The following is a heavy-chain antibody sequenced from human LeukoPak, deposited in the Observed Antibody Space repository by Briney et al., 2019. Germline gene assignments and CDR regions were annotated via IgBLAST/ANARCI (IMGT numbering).Heavy chain of an antibody. CDR3: ARTRYYYNSRSYGAPYYFDY. Sequence: NSSQTLPLTCTVSGDSISSGSYYWSWIRQPAGKGLEWIGRIYTSGSTNYNPSLKSRVTISVDTSKNQFSLKLSSVTAADTAVYYCARTRYYYNSRSYGAPYYFDYWGQGTLVTVSS. CDR2: IYTSGST. V-gene: IGHV4-61*02. J-gene: IGHJ4*02. CDR1: GDSISSGSYY. D-gene: IGHD3-10*01.